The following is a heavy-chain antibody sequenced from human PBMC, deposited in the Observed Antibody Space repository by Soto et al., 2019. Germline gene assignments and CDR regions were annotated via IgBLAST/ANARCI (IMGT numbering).Heavy chain of an antibody. CDR3: ARERIAAAGTAYFDY. CDR2: IWYDGSNK. J-gene: IGHJ4*02. V-gene: IGHV3-33*01. Sequence: QVRLVESGGGVVRPGRSLRLSCAASGFIFSNHGMHWVRQAPGKGLEWVAAIWYDGSNKYYADSVKGRFTISRDISKNTLYLQMNSLRAEDTAVYYCARERIAAAGTAYFDYWGQGTLVTVSS. CDR1: GFIFSNHG. D-gene: IGHD6-13*01.